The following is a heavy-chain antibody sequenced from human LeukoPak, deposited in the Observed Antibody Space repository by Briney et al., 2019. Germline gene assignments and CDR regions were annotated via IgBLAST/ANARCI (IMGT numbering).Heavy chain of an antibody. V-gene: IGHV3-21*01. CDR2: ISSSSSYI. CDR3: AKAAEAAAGGYYYYYYMDV. CDR1: GFTFSSYS. J-gene: IGHJ6*03. D-gene: IGHD6-13*01. Sequence: GGSLRLSCAASGFTFSSYSMNWVRQAPGKGLEWVSSISSSSSYIYYADSVKGRFTISRDNAKNSLYLQMNSLRAEDTAVYYCAKAAEAAAGGYYYYYYMDVWGKGTTVTVSS.